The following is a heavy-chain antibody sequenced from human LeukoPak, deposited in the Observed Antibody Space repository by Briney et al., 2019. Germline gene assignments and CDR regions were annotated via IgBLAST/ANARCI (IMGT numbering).Heavy chain of an antibody. Sequence: SETLSLTCAVYGGSFSGYYWSWIGQPPGKGLEWIGEINHSGSTNYNPSLKSRVTISVDTSKNQFSLKLSSVTAADTAVYYCARGSMVRGVHFYYYYYMDVWGKGTTVTVSS. CDR3: ARGSMVRGVHFYYYYYMDV. CDR1: GGSFSGYY. V-gene: IGHV4-34*01. J-gene: IGHJ6*03. D-gene: IGHD3-10*01. CDR2: INHSGST.